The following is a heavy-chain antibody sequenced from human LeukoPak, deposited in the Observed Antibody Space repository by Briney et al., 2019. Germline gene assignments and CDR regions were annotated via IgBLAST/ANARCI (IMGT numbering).Heavy chain of an antibody. CDR3: ARGLGQIWRGVNYYFDY. Sequence: PSETLSLTCTVSGGSISSSSYYWGWIRQPPGKGLEWIGSIYYSGSTYYNPSLKSRVTISVDTSKNQFSLKLSSVTAADTAVYYCARGLGQIWRGVNYYFDYWDQGTLVTVSS. CDR1: GGSISSSSYY. D-gene: IGHD3-10*01. J-gene: IGHJ4*02. V-gene: IGHV4-39*01. CDR2: IYYSGST.